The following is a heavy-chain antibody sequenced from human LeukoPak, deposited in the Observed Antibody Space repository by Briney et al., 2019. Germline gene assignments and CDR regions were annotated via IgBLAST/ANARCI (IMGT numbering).Heavy chain of an antibody. CDR3: ARYDHSSGSYPY. Sequence: SVKVSCKASGGTFSSYAISWVRQAPGQGLEWMGGIIPIFGTANYAQKVQGRVTITADESTSTAYMELSSLRSEDTAVYYCARYDHSSGSYPYWGQGTLVTVSS. D-gene: IGHD3-10*01. CDR2: IIPIFGTA. CDR1: GGTFSSYA. V-gene: IGHV1-69*13. J-gene: IGHJ4*02.